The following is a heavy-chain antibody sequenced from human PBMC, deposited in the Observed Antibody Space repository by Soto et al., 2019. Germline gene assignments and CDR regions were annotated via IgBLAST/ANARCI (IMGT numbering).Heavy chain of an antibody. V-gene: IGHV2-5*02. CDR1: GFSLSTSAMG. J-gene: IGHJ4*02. D-gene: IGHD3-9*01. CDR3: AHSRKSYYDILTGYNY. CDR2: IYWDDDK. Sequence: ESGPTLVNPTQTLTLTCTFSGFSLSTSAMGVAWIRQPPGKALEWLALIYWDDDKRYSPSLRSRLTITKDTSKNQVVLTMTNMDPVDTATYYCAHSRKSYYDILTGYNYWGQGTLVTVPQ.